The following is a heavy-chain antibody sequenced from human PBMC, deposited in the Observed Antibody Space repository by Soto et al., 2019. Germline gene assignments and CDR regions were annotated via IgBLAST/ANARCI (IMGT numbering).Heavy chain of an antibody. V-gene: IGHV4-61*01. D-gene: IGHD5-12*01. CDR3: ARVGIVATIHQYSFDY. CDR2: IYYSGST. J-gene: IGHJ4*02. Sequence: ASETLSLTCTVSGGSVSSGSYYWSWIRQPPGKGLEWIGYIYYSGSTNYNPSLKSRVTISVDTSKNQFSLKLSSVTAADTAVYYRARVGIVATIHQYSFDYWGQGTLVTVSS. CDR1: GGSVSSGSYY.